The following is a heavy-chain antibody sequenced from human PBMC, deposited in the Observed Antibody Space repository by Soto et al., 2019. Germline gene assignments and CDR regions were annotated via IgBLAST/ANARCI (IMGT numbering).Heavy chain of an antibody. Sequence: GGSLRLSCEASGFTFSSFSMNWVRQAPGKGLEWVSSISTSDSYIYYADSVKGRFTISRDNAKNSLYLQMNSLRVEDTAVYYCARGSSGVFDYWGQGTLVTVSS. D-gene: IGHD3-10*01. CDR3: ARGSSGVFDY. V-gene: IGHV3-21*01. CDR2: ISTSDSYI. J-gene: IGHJ4*02. CDR1: GFTFSSFS.